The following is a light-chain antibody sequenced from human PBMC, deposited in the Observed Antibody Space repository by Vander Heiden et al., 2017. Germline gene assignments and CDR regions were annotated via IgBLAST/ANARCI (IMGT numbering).Light chain of an antibody. J-gene: IGLJ2*01. V-gene: IGLV3-25*03. CDR3: QSADSRGTPVV. CDR2: KDS. CDR1: ALPEQY. Sequence: SYEPTQPPSVSVSPGQTARITCSGDALPEQYAYWYQQKPGQAPGLVRYKDSERPSGIPERFSGSSSGTTVTLIISGVQAEDEADYYCQSADSRGTPVVFGGGTKLTVL.